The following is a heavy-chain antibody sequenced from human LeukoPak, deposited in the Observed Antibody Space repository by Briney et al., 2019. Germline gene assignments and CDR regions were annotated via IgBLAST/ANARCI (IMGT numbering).Heavy chain of an antibody. J-gene: IGHJ4*02. D-gene: IGHD6-13*01. Sequence: GGSLRLSCSASGFTFSSYSMNWVRQAPGKGLEWVSSISSSSSYIYYADSVKGRFTISRDNAKNSLYLQMNSLRAEDTAVYYCARAPIAAVFDYWGQGTLVTVSS. CDR3: ARAPIAAVFDY. CDR2: ISSSSSYI. V-gene: IGHV3-21*01. CDR1: GFTFSSYS.